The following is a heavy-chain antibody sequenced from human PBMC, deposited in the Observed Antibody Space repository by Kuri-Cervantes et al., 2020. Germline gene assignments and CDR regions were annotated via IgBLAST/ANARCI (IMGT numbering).Heavy chain of an antibody. Sequence: GGSLRLSCAASGFIFSAYNMNWVRQAPGKGLEWVSSISSSSSYIYYADSVKGRFTISRDNAKNSLYLQMNSLRAEDTAVYYCARAYYDILTGSPYYFDYWGQGTLVTVSS. CDR2: ISSSSSYI. CDR3: ARAYYDILTGSPYYFDY. D-gene: IGHD3-9*01. CDR1: GFIFSAYN. J-gene: IGHJ4*02. V-gene: IGHV3-21*01.